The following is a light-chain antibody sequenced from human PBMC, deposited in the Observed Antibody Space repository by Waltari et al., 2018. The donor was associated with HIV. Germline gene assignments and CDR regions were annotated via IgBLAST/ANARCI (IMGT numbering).Light chain of an antibody. CDR3: MQALQTPRT. J-gene: IGKJ1*01. V-gene: IGKV2-28*01. CDR2: LGS. Sequence: DIVMTQSPLSLPVPPGEPASISCMSSQSLMHSNGNNCVQWYVQRPGQSPHLLIYLGSVRASGGPDRFSGSGSGTDFTLTISRMEPEDVGIYYCMQALQTPRTFAEGTNLEI. CDR1: QSLMHSNGNNC.